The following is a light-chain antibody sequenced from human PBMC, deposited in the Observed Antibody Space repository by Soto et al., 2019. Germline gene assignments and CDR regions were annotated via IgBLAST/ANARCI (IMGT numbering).Light chain of an antibody. CDR3: SSHASSSTHV. Sequence: QSALTQPASVSGSPGQSIATSCAGTSSDIGDYNYVSWYQQHPGKAPKLMIYDVSNRPSGVSNRFSGSKSGNTASLTISGLEAEDEADYYCSSHASSSTHVFGTGTKVTVL. J-gene: IGLJ1*01. CDR2: DVS. CDR1: SSDIGDYNY. V-gene: IGLV2-14*01.